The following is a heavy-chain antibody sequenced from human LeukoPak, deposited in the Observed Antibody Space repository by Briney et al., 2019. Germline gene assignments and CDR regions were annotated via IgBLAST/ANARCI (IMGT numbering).Heavy chain of an antibody. CDR1: GYSFTGHY. CDR2: INPHSGAT. Sequence: ASVKVSCMASGYSFTGHYIHWVRQPPGQGLEWMGWINPHSGATNYAQKIQGRVTMTRDTSISTAYMELSSLRSDDTAMYYCARVRVGATGSLDVFNLWGQGTMVTVSS. J-gene: IGHJ3*01. CDR3: ARVRVGATGSLDVFNL. V-gene: IGHV1-2*02. D-gene: IGHD1-26*01.